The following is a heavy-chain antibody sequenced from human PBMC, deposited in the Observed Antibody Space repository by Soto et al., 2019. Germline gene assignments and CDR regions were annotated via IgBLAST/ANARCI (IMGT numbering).Heavy chain of an antibody. D-gene: IGHD1-26*01. CDR3: AKVKSGSYSHYYATDV. CDR1: GFTFSTFA. CDR2: ISSSGGTT. J-gene: IGHJ6*02. V-gene: IGHV3-23*01. Sequence: PGGSLRLSCAASGFTFSTFAMGWVPQAPGKGLEWVSGISSSGGTTYYADSVKGRFTISRDNSKNTLYLQMNSLRAEDTAAYHCAKVKSGSYSHYYATDVWGQGTTVTGSS.